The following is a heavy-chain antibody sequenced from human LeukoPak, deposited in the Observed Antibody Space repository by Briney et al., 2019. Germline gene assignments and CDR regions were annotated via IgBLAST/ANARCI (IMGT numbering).Heavy chain of an antibody. V-gene: IGHV4-39*01. CDR3: ARGLSRGFGN. Sequence: PSETLSLTCIVSGDSISSTSYYWAWIRQPPGKGLEWIGMIFYSGSAYYTPSLRGRVTLSVDTSRNQFSLKLSSVTAADTAVYFCARGLSRGFGNWGQGTLVTVSS. J-gene: IGHJ4*02. CDR1: GDSISSTSYY. CDR2: IFYSGSA.